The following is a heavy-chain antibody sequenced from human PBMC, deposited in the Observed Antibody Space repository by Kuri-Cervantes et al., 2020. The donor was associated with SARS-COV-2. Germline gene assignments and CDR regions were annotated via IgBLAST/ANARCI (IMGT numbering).Heavy chain of an antibody. J-gene: IGHJ4*02. D-gene: IGHD1-7*01. V-gene: IGHV3-53*01. CDR3: ARVGRNPAELELLSYYFDY. CDR1: GFTFSSYS. Sequence: GESLKISCAASGFTFSSYSMNWVRQAPGKGLEWVSVIYSGGSTYYADSVKGRFTISRDNSKNTLYLQMNSLRAEDTAVYYCARVGRNPAELELLSYYFDYWGQGTLVTVSS. CDR2: IYSGGST.